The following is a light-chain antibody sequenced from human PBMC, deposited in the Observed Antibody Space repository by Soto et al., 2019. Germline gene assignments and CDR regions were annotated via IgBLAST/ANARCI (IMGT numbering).Light chain of an antibody. Sequence: DIEMTQSPSSLSASVGDRVTITCRASQSISSYLNWYQQKPGKVPKLLIYAASSLQSGVPPRFSGSGSGTDFTHTISSLQPEDFATYYCQQSYGTPLTFGGGTKVEIK. CDR1: QSISSY. CDR3: QQSYGTPLT. CDR2: AAS. V-gene: IGKV1-39*01. J-gene: IGKJ4*01.